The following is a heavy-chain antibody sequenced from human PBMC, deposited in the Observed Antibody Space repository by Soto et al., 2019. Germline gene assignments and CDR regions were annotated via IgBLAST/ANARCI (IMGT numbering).Heavy chain of an antibody. V-gene: IGHV4-31*03. CDR1: GGSISSGGYY. Sequence: QVQLQESGPGLVKPSQTLSLTCTVSGGSISSGGYYWSWIRQHPGKGLEWIGYIYYTGSTYYTPSLKSRVTISVDTSKNQFSLKLSSVTAAATAVYYCATVEDCGGDCPIEAFEIWGQGTMVTVSS. CDR2: IYYTGST. CDR3: ATVEDCGGDCPIEAFEI. J-gene: IGHJ3*02. D-gene: IGHD2-21*02.